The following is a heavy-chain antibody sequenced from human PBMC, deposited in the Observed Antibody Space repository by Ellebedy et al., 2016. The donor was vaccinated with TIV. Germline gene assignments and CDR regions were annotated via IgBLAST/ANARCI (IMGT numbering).Heavy chain of an antibody. V-gene: IGHV3-15*01. CDR2: IKSKTNGGTP. D-gene: IGHD3-10*01. CDR1: GFSFTNAW. Sequence: GESLKISXAASGFSFTNAWMTWVRQAPGKVLGWVGRIKSKTNGGTPDYAAPVKGRFSISRDDSRNTLYLEMNSLKIEDTAVYYCTTHTYYSTSGSWIWGQGALVTVSS. J-gene: IGHJ4*02. CDR3: TTHTYYSTSGSWI.